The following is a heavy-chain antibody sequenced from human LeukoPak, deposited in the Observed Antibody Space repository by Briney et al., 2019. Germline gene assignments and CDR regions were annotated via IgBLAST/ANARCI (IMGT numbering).Heavy chain of an antibody. Sequence: PGRSLRLSCAASGFTYSSYGMHWVRQVPGKGLEWVAVISYDGSNKYYADSVKGRFTISRDNSKNTLYLQMNSLRAEDTAVYYCAKDLRYYDSSGYYYWGQGTLVTVSS. J-gene: IGHJ4*02. CDR2: ISYDGSNK. V-gene: IGHV3-30*18. CDR3: AKDLRYYDSSGYYY. CDR1: GFTYSSYG. D-gene: IGHD3-22*01.